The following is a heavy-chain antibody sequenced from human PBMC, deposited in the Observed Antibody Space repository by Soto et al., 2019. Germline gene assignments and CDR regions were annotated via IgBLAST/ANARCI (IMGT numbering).Heavy chain of an antibody. CDR3: ARVGRDGEVGDYSRYLDY. J-gene: IGHJ4*02. CDR2: IYYSRNT. V-gene: IGHV4-31*03. D-gene: IGHD4-17*01. CDR1: GGSITSGGYY. Sequence: QVQLQESGPGLVKPSQTLSLTCTVSGGSITSGGYYWSWIRQHPGKGLAWIAYIYYSRNTYYNPSRKLRVTISLNTSENHFSLNLTSVTAAVTAVYYCARVGRDGEVGDYSRYLDYWGQGTMVSVSS.